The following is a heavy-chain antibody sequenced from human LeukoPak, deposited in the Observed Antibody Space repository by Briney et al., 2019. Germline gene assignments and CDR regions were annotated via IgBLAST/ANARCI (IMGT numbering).Heavy chain of an antibody. V-gene: IGHV3-30*18. CDR3: AKDAKLLYSYFDY. CDR1: GFTFSSYG. CDR2: ISYDGSNK. Sequence: HPGGSLRLSCAASGFTFSSYGMHWVRQAPGKGLEWVAVISYDGSNKYYADSVKGRFTISRDNSKNTLYLQMNSLRAEDTAVYYCAKDAKLLYSYFDYWGQGTLVTVSS. J-gene: IGHJ4*02. D-gene: IGHD3-16*01.